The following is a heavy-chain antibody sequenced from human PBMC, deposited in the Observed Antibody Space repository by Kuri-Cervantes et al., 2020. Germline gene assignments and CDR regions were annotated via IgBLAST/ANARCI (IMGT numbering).Heavy chain of an antibody. V-gene: IGHV3-33*01. CDR2: IWYDESNN. CDR3: ARVFPRCDYVIHGMDV. D-gene: IGHD4-17*01. CDR1: GSTFSSYD. Sequence: GGSLRLSCAPSGSTFSSYDMHWVRQAPGKGLEWVAVIWYDESNNYYADSVKGRFTITRDNSKNTLYLQMNSLRAEDAAVYYCARVFPRCDYVIHGMDVWGQGTPVTVSS. J-gene: IGHJ6*02.